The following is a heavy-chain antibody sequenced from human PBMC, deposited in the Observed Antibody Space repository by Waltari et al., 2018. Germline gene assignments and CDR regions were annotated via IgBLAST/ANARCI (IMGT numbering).Heavy chain of an antibody. CDR1: GLSVSNNY. Sequence: EVQLVEPGGNLVPPRRALSLSCTASGLSVSNNYFAWVRQAPGKGLEWVSLIYTGDNTYYADSVKGRFTISKDNSKNALFLQMDTLRPEDTAVYYCARHPLDFWGRGTPVTVSS. J-gene: IGHJ4*02. CDR2: IYTGDNT. CDR3: ARHPLDF. V-gene: IGHV3-66*02.